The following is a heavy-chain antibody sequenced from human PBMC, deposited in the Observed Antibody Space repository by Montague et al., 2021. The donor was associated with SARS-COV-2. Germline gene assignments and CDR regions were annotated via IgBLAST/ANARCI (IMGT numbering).Heavy chain of an antibody. CDR2: INQDGSDR. CDR3: ARRNDMDV. J-gene: IGHJ6*02. CDR1: GFTFSSHW. Sequence: SLRLSFAGTGFTFSSHWMNWVRQAPGKGLEWVANINQDGSDRRYVDSVKGRFTISKDNAKNSLFLEMSSLRAEDTAVYYCARRNDMDVWGQGTTVTVSS. V-gene: IGHV3-7*01.